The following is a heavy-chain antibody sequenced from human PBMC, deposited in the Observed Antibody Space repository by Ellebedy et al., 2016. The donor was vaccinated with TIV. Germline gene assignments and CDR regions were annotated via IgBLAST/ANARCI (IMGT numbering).Heavy chain of an antibody. CDR2: MMPFFGTP. V-gene: IGHV1-69*13. D-gene: IGHD3-3*01. CDR1: GGNFSNYA. Sequence: SVKVSCKASGGNFSNYAINWVRQAPAQGLEWMGGMMPFFGTPIYAQKFQGRLTITADESTTTASMELSSLRSEDTAVYYCASRFLGNPFDIWGQGTVVTVSS. J-gene: IGHJ3*02. CDR3: ASRFLGNPFDI.